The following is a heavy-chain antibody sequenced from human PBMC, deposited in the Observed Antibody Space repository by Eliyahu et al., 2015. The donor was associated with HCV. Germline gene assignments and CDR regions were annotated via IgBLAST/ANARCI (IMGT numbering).Heavy chain of an antibody. D-gene: IGHD2-2*01. CDR1: GFTFXSYG. V-gene: IGHV3-30*18. CDR3: AKGFRYCSSTSCYHFDY. Sequence: QVQLVESGGGVVQPGRSLRLSCAASGFTFXSYGMHWVRQAPGKGLEWVAVISYDGSNKYYADSVKGRFTISRDNSKNTLYLQMNSLRAEDTAVYYCAKGFRYCSSTSCYHFDYWGQGTLVTVSS. J-gene: IGHJ4*02. CDR2: ISYDGSNK.